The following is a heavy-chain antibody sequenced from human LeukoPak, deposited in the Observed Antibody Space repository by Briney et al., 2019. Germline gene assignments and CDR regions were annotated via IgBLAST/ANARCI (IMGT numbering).Heavy chain of an antibody. J-gene: IGHJ4*02. V-gene: IGHV3-23*01. CDR1: GFPFSDFS. D-gene: IGHD2-21*02. CDR3: AKKITVTALDY. CDR2: TNSGGTNT. Sequence: GGSLRLSCATSGFPFSDFSMTWVRQAPGKGLEWISTTNSGGTNTYYADSVKGRFTISRDNSKNTLYLQMNSLRAEDTAVYYCAKKITVTALDYWGQGTLVTVSS.